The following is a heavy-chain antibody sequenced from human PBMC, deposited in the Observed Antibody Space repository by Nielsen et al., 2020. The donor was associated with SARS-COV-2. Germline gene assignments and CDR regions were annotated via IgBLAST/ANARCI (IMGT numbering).Heavy chain of an antibody. J-gene: IGHJ5*02. Sequence: GGSLRLSCAASGFTFDDYAMHWVRQAPGKGLEGVAVIWYDGSNKYYADSVKGRFTISRDNAKNSLYLQMNSLRAEDTAVYYCAGLEWLRGWFDPWGQGTLVTVSS. CDR1: GFTFDDYA. CDR3: AGLEWLRGWFDP. D-gene: IGHD3-3*01. V-gene: IGHV3-33*03. CDR2: IWYDGSNK.